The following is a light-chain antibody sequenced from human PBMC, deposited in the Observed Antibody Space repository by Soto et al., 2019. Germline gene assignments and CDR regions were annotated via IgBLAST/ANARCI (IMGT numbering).Light chain of an antibody. Sequence: PGESATLSCRASQTVSITYLTWYQQKPGQAPRLLIFGASKRATGIPDRFSGSGSGRDFTLTISSLGPEDVAVYYCQQRSQWPPMTFGQGTRLEIK. CDR3: QQRSQWPPMT. CDR2: GAS. V-gene: IGKV3D-20*02. CDR1: QTVSITY. J-gene: IGKJ5*01.